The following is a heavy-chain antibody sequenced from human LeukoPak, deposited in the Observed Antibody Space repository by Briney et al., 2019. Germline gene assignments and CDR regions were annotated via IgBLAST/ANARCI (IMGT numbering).Heavy chain of an antibody. V-gene: IGHV4-4*02. CDR1: GGSISSSNW. J-gene: IGHJ6*02. CDR2: IYHSGST. CDR3: ARHLLIGHYYYGMDV. D-gene: IGHD3-16*01. Sequence: PSETLSLTCAVSGGSISSSNWWSWVRQPPGKGLEWIGEIYHSGSTNYNPSLKSRVTISVDKSKNQFSLKLSSVTAADTAVYYCARHLLIGHYYYGMDVWGQGTTVTVSS.